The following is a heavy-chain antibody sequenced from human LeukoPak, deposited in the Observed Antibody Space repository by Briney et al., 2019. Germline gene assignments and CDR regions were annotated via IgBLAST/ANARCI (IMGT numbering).Heavy chain of an antibody. CDR1: GYNFTRYW. CDR3: ARQMGVASRKNYFDS. CDR2: LYPRDSDT. D-gene: IGHD5-12*01. Sequence: GESLKISCQASGYNFTRYWIGWVRQMPGKGLEWMGLLYPRDSDTRYSPSFQGQVTFSADNSINTAYLQWSSLRASDTAIYYCARQMGVASRKNYFDSWGQGTLITVSA. V-gene: IGHV5-51*01. J-gene: IGHJ4*02.